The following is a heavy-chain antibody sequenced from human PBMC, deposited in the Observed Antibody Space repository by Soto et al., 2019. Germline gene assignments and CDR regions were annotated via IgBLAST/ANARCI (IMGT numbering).Heavy chain of an antibody. V-gene: IGHV1-18*01. CDR3: ARDPGSRGDH. D-gene: IGHD3-10*01. J-gene: IGHJ4*02. CDR1: GYTFTSYG. CDR2: ISAYNGNT. Sequence: QVQLVQSGAEVKKPGASVKVSCKASGYTFTSYGISWVRQAPGQGLEWMGWISAYNGNTNYAQKLKGRVTMTTDTSPSTPYTELRSLRSDGTGVCYCARDPGSRGDHWGQGSVVTVSS.